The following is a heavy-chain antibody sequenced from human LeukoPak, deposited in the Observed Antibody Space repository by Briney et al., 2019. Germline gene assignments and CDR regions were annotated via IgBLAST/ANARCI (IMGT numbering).Heavy chain of an antibody. Sequence: SSETLSLTCSVSGGSITNTYWNWVRQPPGKGLEWVGNAYDNVGAGATNYTPPLKSRVTLSGDTSNSLFSLKVTSVTAADTAVYYCARLGRSSAWSLFDYWGQGMLVTVSS. CDR2: AYDNVGAGAT. J-gene: IGHJ4*02. CDR1: GGSITNTY. CDR3: ARLGRSSAWSLFDY. V-gene: IGHV4-59*01. D-gene: IGHD6-19*01.